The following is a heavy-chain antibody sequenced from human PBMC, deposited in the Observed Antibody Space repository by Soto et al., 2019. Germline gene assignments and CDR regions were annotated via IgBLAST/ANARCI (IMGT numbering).Heavy chain of an antibody. J-gene: IGHJ3*02. Sequence: QVQLVQSGAEVKKPGASVKVSCKASGYTFTSYDINWVRQATGQGLEWRGWMNPNSGNTGYAQKFQGRVTMTRNTSISTAYMELSSLRSEDTDVYYCAIGINYYASGHDAFDIWGQGTMVTVSS. CDR2: MNPNSGNT. CDR3: AIGINYYASGHDAFDI. D-gene: IGHD3-10*01. CDR1: GYTFTSYD. V-gene: IGHV1-8*01.